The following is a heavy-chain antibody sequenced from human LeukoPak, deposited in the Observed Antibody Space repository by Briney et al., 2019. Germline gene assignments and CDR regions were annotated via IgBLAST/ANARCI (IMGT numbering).Heavy chain of an antibody. D-gene: IGHD5-24*01. Sequence: GASVKVSCKASVYTXTSYAMHWVRQGPGQGLEWMGWITPSGGTNYPQKFQGRVAITRDTSITTAYMDLSRLTSDDTAVYYCARDRYGDGFAHFDYWGQGALVTVSS. CDR1: VYTXTSYA. J-gene: IGHJ4*02. CDR2: ITPSGGT. V-gene: IGHV1-2*02. CDR3: ARDRYGDGFAHFDY.